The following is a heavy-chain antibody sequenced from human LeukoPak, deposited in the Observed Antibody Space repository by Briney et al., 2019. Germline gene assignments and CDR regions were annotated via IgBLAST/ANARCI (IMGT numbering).Heavy chain of an antibody. D-gene: IGHD2-8*01. V-gene: IGHV3-48*03. J-gene: IGHJ4*02. Sequence: PGGSLRLSCAGSGFTFSSYGLRWVRQAPGKGLDWVSYISSSGTAIYYADSVKGRFTISRDDAKNTLNLHMNSLRAEDTAVYYCATNARTPFDSWGQGTLVTVSS. CDR3: ATNARTPFDS. CDR1: GFTFSSYG. CDR2: ISSSGTAI.